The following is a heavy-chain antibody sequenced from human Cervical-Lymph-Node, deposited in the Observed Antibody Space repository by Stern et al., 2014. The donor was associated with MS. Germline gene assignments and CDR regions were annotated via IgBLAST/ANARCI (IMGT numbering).Heavy chain of an antibody. CDR2: IFPVFGTP. CDR1: GGTFSKFP. CDR3: ALSSETSDRWYSLGYDL. J-gene: IGHJ5*02. Sequence: QVQLGQSGDEVTKPGSSVKVSCKASGGTFSKFPSSWVRQAPGQGLEWMGGIFPVFGTPTCAQEFRGRVTITADVSTSTVYMELSSLRSDDTAVYYCALSSETSDRWYSLGYDLWGQGTLVTVSS. V-gene: IGHV1-69*01. D-gene: IGHD6-13*01.